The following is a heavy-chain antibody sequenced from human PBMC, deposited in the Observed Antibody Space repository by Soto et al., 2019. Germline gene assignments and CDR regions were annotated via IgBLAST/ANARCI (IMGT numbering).Heavy chain of an antibody. D-gene: IGHD3-22*01. J-gene: IGHJ3*02. V-gene: IGHV4-31*03. CDR2: IYYSGST. CDR3: ARVYYYDSSGYYRPFGAFDI. Sequence: SETLSLTCTVSVGSISSGGYYWSWIRQHPGKGLEWIGYIYYSGSTYYNPSLKSRVTISVDTSKNQFSLKLSSVTAADTAVYYCARVYYYDSSGYYRPFGAFDIWGQGTMFTVSS. CDR1: VGSISSGGYY.